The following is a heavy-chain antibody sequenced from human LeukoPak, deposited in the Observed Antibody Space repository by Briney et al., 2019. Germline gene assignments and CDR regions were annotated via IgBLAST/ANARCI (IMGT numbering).Heavy chain of an antibody. CDR3: ARNPGGYLRT. D-gene: IGHD3-22*01. J-gene: IGHJ4*02. CDR2: IYYSGST. Sequence: SETLSLTCTVSGGSISSYYWSWIRQPPGKGLEWIGYIYYSGSTNYNPSLKSRVTISVDTSKNQFSLKLSSVTAADTAVYYCARNPGGYLRTWGQGTLVTVSS. V-gene: IGHV4-59*01. CDR1: GGSISSYY.